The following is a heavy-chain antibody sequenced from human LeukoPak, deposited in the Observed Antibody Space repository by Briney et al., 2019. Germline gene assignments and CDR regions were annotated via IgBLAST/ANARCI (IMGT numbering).Heavy chain of an antibody. CDR1: GFSFSIYS. CDR2: VSSSSTSI. J-gene: IGHJ3*01. V-gene: IGHV3-21*01. CDR3: ARGPPCSSTSCYVTGAFDF. D-gene: IGHD2-2*01. Sequence: PGGSLRLSCAASGFSFSIYSMNWVRQAPGKGLEWVSSVSSSSTSIYYAVSLKGRFTISRDNAKNSLFLQVNSLRDEDTAVYYCARGPPCSSTSCYVTGAFDFWGQGTMVTVSS.